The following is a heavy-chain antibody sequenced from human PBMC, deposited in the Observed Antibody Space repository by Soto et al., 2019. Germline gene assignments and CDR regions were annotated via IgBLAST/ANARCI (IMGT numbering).Heavy chain of an antibody. CDR3: ANTAATGYNWFDP. CDR2: IIPIFGTA. Sequence: ASVKVSCKASGGTFSSYAISWVRQAPGQGLEWMGGIIPIFGTANYAQKFQGRVTITADESTSTAYMELSSLRSEDTAVYYCANTAATGYNWFDPWGQGTLVTVSS. CDR1: GGTFSSYA. V-gene: IGHV1-69*13. D-gene: IGHD2-15*01. J-gene: IGHJ5*02.